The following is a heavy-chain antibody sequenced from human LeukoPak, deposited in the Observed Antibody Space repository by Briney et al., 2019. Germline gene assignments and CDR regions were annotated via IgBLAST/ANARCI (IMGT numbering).Heavy chain of an antibody. V-gene: IGHV1-18*01. J-gene: IGHJ4*02. CDR3: ARDYAGQGFDY. CDR1: GGTFSSYG. CDR2: ISAYNGNT. D-gene: IGHD3-16*01. Sequence: SVKVSCKASGGTFSSYGISWVRQAPGQGLEWMGWISAYNGNTNYAQKLQGRVTMTTDTSTSTAYMELRSLRSDDTAVYYCARDYAGQGFDYWGQGTLVTVSS.